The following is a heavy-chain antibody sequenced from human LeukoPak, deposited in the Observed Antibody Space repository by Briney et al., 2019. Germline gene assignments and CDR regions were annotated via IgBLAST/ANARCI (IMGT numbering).Heavy chain of an antibody. J-gene: IGHJ4*02. Sequence: HGESVKISWKASGYSFTSYWIGGVRQMPGKGLEWMGRIDPSDSDTRYTPSFQGQVTISADKSLTTAYLQWNSLQASDTAMYYCARQTAMGRSGDYWGQGTLVIVSS. CDR3: ARQTAMGRSGDY. CDR2: IDPSDSDT. CDR1: GYSFTSYW. V-gene: IGHV5-51*01. D-gene: IGHD5-18*01.